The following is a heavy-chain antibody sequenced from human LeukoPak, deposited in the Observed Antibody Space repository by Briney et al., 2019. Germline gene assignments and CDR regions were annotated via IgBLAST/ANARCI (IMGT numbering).Heavy chain of an antibody. CDR1: GFPFSSYS. CDR3: ATGGPGGFDY. CDR2: ISSSGSTI. Sequence: GSLRLSCAASGFPFSSYSMNWVRQAPGKGLEWVSYISSSGSTIDYADSVKGRFTISRDNAKNSLYLQMNSLRDEDTAVYYCATGGPGGFDYWGQGTLVTVSS. J-gene: IGHJ4*02. D-gene: IGHD3-16*01. V-gene: IGHV3-48*02.